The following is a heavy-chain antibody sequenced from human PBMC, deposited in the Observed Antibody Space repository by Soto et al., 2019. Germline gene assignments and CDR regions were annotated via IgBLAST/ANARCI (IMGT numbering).Heavy chain of an antibody. CDR3: ARAGIYYDILTGYGLEYYFDY. CDR1: GFTFSSYG. Sequence: GGSLRLSCAASGFTFSSYGMNWVRQAPGKGLEWVSYISSSSSTIYYADSVKGRFTISRDNAKNSLYLQMNSLRAEDTAVYYCARAGIYYDILTGYGLEYYFDYWGQGTLVTVSS. V-gene: IGHV3-48*01. D-gene: IGHD3-9*01. CDR2: ISSSSSTI. J-gene: IGHJ4*02.